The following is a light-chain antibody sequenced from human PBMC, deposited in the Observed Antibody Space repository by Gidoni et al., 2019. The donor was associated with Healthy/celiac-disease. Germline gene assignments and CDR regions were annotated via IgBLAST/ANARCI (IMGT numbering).Light chain of an antibody. J-gene: IGKJ1*01. V-gene: IGKV4-1*01. Sequence: DIVMTQSPDSLAVCLGERATINCKSSQSVLYSSNNKNYLAWYQQKPGQPPKLLIYWASTRESGVPDRVSGSGSGTEFTLAISSLQAEDVVVYYCQQYYSKPQTFXQXTKVEIK. CDR2: WAS. CDR1: QSVLYSSNNKNY. CDR3: QQYYSKPQT.